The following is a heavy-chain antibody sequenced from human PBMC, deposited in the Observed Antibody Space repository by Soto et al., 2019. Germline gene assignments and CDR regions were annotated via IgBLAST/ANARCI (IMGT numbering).Heavy chain of an antibody. V-gene: IGHV1-69*08. CDR2: IIPILGIA. J-gene: IGHJ6*03. CDR3: ARDRMVRGVIITSDYYYYYMDV. Sequence: QVQLVQSGAEVKKPGSSVRVSCKPSGGTFSSYTISWVRQAPGQGLEGMGRIIPILGIANYAQKFQGRVTITADKSTSTAYMELSSLRSEDTAVYYCARDRMVRGVIITSDYYYYYMDVWGKGTTVTVSS. CDR1: GGTFSSYT. D-gene: IGHD3-10*01.